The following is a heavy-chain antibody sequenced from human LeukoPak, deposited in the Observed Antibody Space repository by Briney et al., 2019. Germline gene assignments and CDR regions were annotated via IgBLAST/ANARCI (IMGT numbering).Heavy chain of an antibody. V-gene: IGHV1-46*01. D-gene: IGHD7-27*01. CDR2: INPNNGRT. J-gene: IGHJ4*02. Sequence: ASVKVSCKASGYAFTNYYIHWVRQAPGQGLEWMGIINPNNGRTSHAQRFQGRVTMTTDTSTSTAYMELRSLRSDDTAVYYCAREFSANWGIGDYWGQGTLVTVSS. CDR1: GYAFTNYY. CDR3: AREFSANWGIGDY.